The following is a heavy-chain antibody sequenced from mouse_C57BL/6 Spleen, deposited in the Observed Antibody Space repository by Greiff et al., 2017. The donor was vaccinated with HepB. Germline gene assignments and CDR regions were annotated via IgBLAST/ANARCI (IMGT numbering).Heavy chain of an antibody. V-gene: IGHV1-82*01. CDR2: IYPGDGDT. J-gene: IGHJ1*03. Sequence: VQLQQSGPELVKPGASVKISCKASGYAFSSSWMNWVKQRPGKGLEWIGRIYPGDGDTNYNGKFKGKATLTADKSSSKAYVQLSSLTSEDSAVYFCARGVVWYFDVWGTGTTVTVSS. CDR1: GYAFSSSW. CDR3: ARGVVWYFDV. D-gene: IGHD1-1*02.